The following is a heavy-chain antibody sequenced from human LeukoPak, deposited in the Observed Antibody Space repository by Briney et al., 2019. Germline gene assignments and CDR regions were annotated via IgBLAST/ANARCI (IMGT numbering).Heavy chain of an antibody. Sequence: GESLKISCKVSGYSFTNYWIGWVRQMPGKGLERMAIIYPGDSDSRYSPSFQGQVTISVDKSISTAYLQWSSLKASDTAMYYCSRTAGGYNFWSGSDYWGQGTLVTVSS. CDR3: SRTAGGYNFWSGSDY. CDR2: IYPGDSDS. V-gene: IGHV5-51*01. J-gene: IGHJ4*02. CDR1: GYSFTNYW. D-gene: IGHD3-3*01.